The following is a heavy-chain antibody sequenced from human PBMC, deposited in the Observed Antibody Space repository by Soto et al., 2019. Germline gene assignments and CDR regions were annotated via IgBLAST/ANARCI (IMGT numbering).Heavy chain of an antibody. CDR2: IIPIFGTA. Sequence: GASVKVSCKASGGTFSSYAISWGRQAPAPRLEWMGGIIPIFGTANYAQKFQGRVTITADESTSTAYMELSSLRSEDTAVYYCARDLWGYCGVDCYPLDVWGQGTTVTVSS. D-gene: IGHD2-21*02. CDR3: ARDLWGYCGVDCYPLDV. V-gene: IGHV1-69*13. J-gene: IGHJ6*02. CDR1: GGTFSSYA.